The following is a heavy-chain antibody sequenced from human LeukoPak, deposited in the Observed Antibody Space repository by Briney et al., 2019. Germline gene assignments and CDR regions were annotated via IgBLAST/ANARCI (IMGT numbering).Heavy chain of an antibody. CDR1: GFNFNDAA. V-gene: IGHV3-23*01. CDR3: ARARGDYYYGMDV. CDR2: IASSGRNT. J-gene: IGHJ6*02. D-gene: IGHD3-10*01. Sequence: GGSLRLSCAASGFNFNDAAMTWVRQAPGKGLEWVSLIASSGRNTYYAGSVKGRFTISRDNSKNTLHLQMSSLRVEDTAVYYCARARGDYYYGMDVWGQGTTVTVSS.